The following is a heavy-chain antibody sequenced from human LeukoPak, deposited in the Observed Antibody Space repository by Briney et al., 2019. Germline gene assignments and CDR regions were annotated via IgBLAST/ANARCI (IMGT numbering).Heavy chain of an antibody. Sequence: GPCLSPACAVSASSVGRHCTGSVRQAPGGGPEWVARIKEVGSQYYVTSVKGRFTISRDKAKSPSYLQMNSLRPQDTPVYSCARGPDYGDRLDFFDYWGQGTLVTLS. D-gene: IGHD4-17*01. CDR1: ASSVGRHC. J-gene: IGHJ4*02. CDR2: IKEVGSQ. V-gene: IGHV3-7*01. CDR3: ARGPDYGDRLDFFDY.